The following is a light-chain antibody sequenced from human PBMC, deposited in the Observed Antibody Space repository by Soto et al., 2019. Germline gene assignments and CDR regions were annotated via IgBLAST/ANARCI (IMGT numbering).Light chain of an antibody. Sequence: VLTQSPSASASLGASVKLTCTLSSGHSSYAIAWHQMQPGKGPRYLMDLNNDGSHTKGDGIPDRFSGSSSGAERYLIISSLQSEDEADYYCQTWGTGFQVFGGGTKVTV. V-gene: IGLV4-69*01. J-gene: IGLJ2*01. CDR3: QTWGTGFQV. CDR1: SGHSSYA. CDR2: LNNDGSH.